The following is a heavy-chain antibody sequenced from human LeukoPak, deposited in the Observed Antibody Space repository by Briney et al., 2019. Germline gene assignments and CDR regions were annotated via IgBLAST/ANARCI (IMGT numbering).Heavy chain of an antibody. CDR2: INHSGST. CDR3: ARVGDGNFDY. CDR1: GGSFSGYY. J-gene: IGHJ4*02. V-gene: IGHV4-34*01. Sequence: SEALSLTCAVYGGSFSGYYWSWIRQPPGKGLEWIGEINHSGSTNYNPSLKSRLIISIDTSKNQYSLKLSSVTAADTAVYYCARVGDGNFDYWGQGTLVTVSS.